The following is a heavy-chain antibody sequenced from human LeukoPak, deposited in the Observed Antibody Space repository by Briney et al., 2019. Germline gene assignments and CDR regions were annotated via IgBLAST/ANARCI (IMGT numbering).Heavy chain of an antibody. D-gene: IGHD4-17*01. V-gene: IGHV3-48*03. CDR3: ARDLPPSKRGDYAIDY. CDR2: ISSSGSTI. Sequence: PGGSLRLSCAASGFTFSSYEMNWVRQAPGKGLEWVSYISSSGSTIYYADSVKGRFTISRDNAKNSLYLQMNSLRAEDTAVYYCARDLPPSKRGDYAIDYWGQGTLVTVSS. CDR1: GFTFSSYE. J-gene: IGHJ4*02.